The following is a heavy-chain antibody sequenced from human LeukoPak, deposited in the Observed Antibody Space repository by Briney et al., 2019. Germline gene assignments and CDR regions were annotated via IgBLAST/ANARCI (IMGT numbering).Heavy chain of an antibody. Sequence: GGSLRLSCAASGFTFSSYAMSWVRQAPGKGLEWVSGISGSGGNTYYADSVKGRFTISRDKSKNTVYLQMNSLRFEDTAMYYCARNWFDPWGQGTLVTVSS. CDR1: GFTFSSYA. V-gene: IGHV3-23*01. CDR3: ARNWFDP. J-gene: IGHJ5*02. CDR2: ISGSGGNT.